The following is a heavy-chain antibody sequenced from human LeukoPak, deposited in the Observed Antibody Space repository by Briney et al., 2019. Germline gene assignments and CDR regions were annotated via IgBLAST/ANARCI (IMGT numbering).Heavy chain of an antibody. Sequence: TSETLSLTCDVSSYSISSGYYWGWIRQPPGKGLEWLGSIYHNGRTYYNPSLKSRVTMSVDTSKNHFSLQLSSVTAADTALYYCALDPAERGVYYFDYWGQGTLVTVSS. CDR3: ALDPAERGVYYFDY. CDR2: IYHNGRT. J-gene: IGHJ4*02. CDR1: SYSISSGYY. D-gene: IGHD3-10*01. V-gene: IGHV4-38-2*01.